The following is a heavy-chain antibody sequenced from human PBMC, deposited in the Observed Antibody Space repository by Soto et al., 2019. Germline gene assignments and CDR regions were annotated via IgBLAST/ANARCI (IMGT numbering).Heavy chain of an antibody. CDR2: IKQDGSEK. V-gene: IGHV3-7*01. CDR1: GFTFSSYL. Sequence: RGSLRLSCAASGFTFSSYLMSWVRQAPGKGLEWVANIKQDGSEKYYVDSVKGRFTISRDNAKNSLYLQMNSLRAEDTAVYYCARTWNNYYYYGMDVWGQGTTVTVSS. CDR3: ARTWNNYYYYGMDV. J-gene: IGHJ6*02. D-gene: IGHD1-1*01.